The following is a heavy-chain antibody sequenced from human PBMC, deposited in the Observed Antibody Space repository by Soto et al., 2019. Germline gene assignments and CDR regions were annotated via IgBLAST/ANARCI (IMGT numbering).Heavy chain of an antibody. CDR2: MNAKSGDT. D-gene: IGHD3-16*01. CDR3: ARGNPFNYAGFDV. V-gene: IGHV1-8*01. Sequence: QAHLEQSGAEVKRPGASVKVSCKASGYTFSDFDINWLRQASGQGPEWMGWMNAKSGDTFFAQRSQGKFNMTWDSSLSTASMEVGSLTSDDTAMYYCARGNPFNYAGFDVWGQGTTVAVSS. CDR1: GYTFSDFD. J-gene: IGHJ6*02.